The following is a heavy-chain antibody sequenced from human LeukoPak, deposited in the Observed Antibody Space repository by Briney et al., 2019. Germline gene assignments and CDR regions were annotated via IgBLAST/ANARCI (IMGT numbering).Heavy chain of an antibody. J-gene: IGHJ4*02. D-gene: IGHD2-2*01. CDR3: ARGGNIGYCSSTSCHTDYFDY. Sequence: SETLSLTCTVSGGSISSSSYYWGWIRQPPGKGLEWIGSIYYSGSTYYNPSLKSRVTISVDTSKNQFSLKLSSVTAADTAVYYCARGGNIGYCSSTSCHTDYFDYWGQGTLVTVSS. CDR1: GGSISSSSYY. V-gene: IGHV4-39*01. CDR2: IYYSGST.